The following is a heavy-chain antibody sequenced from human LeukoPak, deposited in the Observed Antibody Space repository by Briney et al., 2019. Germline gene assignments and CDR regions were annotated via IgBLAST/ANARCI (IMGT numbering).Heavy chain of an antibody. Sequence: PSGGSLRLSCAASGFTFSNYALSWVRQAPGKGLEWVSAIHYSGGSTYYADSVKGRFTISRDNSKNTLYLQMNSLRAEGTALYYCAKAGSYWDFDYWGQGTLVTVSS. CDR2: IHYSGGST. J-gene: IGHJ4*02. V-gene: IGHV3-23*01. D-gene: IGHD1-26*01. CDR1: GFTFSNYA. CDR3: AKAGSYWDFDY.